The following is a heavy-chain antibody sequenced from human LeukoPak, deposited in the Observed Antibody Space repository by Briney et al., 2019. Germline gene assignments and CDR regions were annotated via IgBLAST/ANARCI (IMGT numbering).Heavy chain of an antibody. CDR1: GFTFSNYA. V-gene: IGHV3-23*01. CDR2: ISGSGGST. CDR3: AKRGSSGWYVPAGIDY. D-gene: IGHD6-19*01. J-gene: IGHJ4*02. Sequence: GGSLRLSCAASGFTFSNYAMSWVRQAPGKGLEWVSAISGSGGSTYYADSVKGRFTISRDNSKNTLYLQVNSLRAEDTAVYYCAKRGSSGWYVPAGIDYWGQGTLVTVSS.